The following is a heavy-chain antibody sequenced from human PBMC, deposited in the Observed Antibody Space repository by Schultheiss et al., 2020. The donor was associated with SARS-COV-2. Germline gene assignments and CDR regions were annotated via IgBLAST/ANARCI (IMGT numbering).Heavy chain of an antibody. D-gene: IGHD3-16*01. CDR2: ISWNSGSI. CDR3: ARDRGGHPGY. J-gene: IGHJ4*02. CDR1: GFTFSSYA. V-gene: IGHV3-9*01. Sequence: SLKISCAASGFTFSSYAMHWVRQAPGKGLEWVSGISWNSGSIGYADSVKGRFTISRDNAKNSLYLQMNSLRAEDTAVYYCARDRGGHPGYWGQGTLVTVSS.